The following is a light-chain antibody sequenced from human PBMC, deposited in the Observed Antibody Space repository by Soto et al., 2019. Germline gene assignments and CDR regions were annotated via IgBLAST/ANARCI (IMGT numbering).Light chain of an antibody. J-gene: IGLJ3*02. CDR1: SSDLGGYNY. CDR3: CSYAGSVTWV. CDR2: DVT. V-gene: IGLV2-11*01. Sequence: QSVLTQPRSVSGSPGQSVTISCSGTSSDLGGYNYVSWYQHHPGKAPKLMIYDVTLRPSGVPDRLSGSKSGNTASLTISGLQAEYEADGYCCSYAGSVTWVFGGGTKLTVL.